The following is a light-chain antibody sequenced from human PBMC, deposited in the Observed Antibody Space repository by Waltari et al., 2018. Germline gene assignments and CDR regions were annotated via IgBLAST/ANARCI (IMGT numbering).Light chain of an antibody. J-gene: IGKJ4*01. CDR1: QVINNY. CDR2: AAS. V-gene: IGKV1-9*01. CDR3: QQLHSSPLT. Sequence: DIQLTQSPSFLSASVRDRVTITCRASQVINNYLAWYQQKPGKAPKLLIYAASTLQTGVPSRFSCSGSGTEFTLTISSLQPGDFATYYCQQLHSSPLTFGGGTKVEIK.